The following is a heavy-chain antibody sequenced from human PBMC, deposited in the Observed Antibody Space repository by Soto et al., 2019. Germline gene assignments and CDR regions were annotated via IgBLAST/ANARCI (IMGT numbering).Heavy chain of an antibody. J-gene: IGHJ4*02. CDR3: ARVVGYDSNPPDY. CDR2: IIPILGIA. Sequence: GASVKVSCKASGGTFSSYTISWVRQAPGQGLEWMGRIIPILGIANYAQKFQGRVTITADKSTSTAYMELSSLRSEDTAVYYCARVVGYDSNPPDYWGQGTLVTVSS. V-gene: IGHV1-69*02. D-gene: IGHD3-22*01. CDR1: GGTFSSYT.